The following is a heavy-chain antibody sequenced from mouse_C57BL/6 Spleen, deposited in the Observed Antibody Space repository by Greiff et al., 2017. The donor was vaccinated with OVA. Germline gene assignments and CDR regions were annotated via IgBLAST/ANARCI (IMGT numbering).Heavy chain of an antibody. Sequence: QVQLQQSGPELVKPGASVKISCKASGYSFTSYYIHWVKQRPGQGLEWIGWIYPGSGNTKYNEKFKGKATLTADTSSSTAYMQLSSLTSEDSAVYYCARGSNYGSCDYWGQGTTLTVSS. CDR3: ARGSNYGSCDY. J-gene: IGHJ2*01. V-gene: IGHV1-66*01. D-gene: IGHD1-1*01. CDR2: IYPGSGNT. CDR1: GYSFTSYY.